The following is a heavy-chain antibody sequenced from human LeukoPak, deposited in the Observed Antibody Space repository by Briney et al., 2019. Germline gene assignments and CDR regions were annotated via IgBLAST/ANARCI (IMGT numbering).Heavy chain of an antibody. Sequence: GGSLRLSCAASGFTFSSYWMSWVRQAPGKGLEGVANIKQDGSEKYYVDSVKGRFTISRDNAKNSLYLQMNSLRAEDTAVYYCARDPSVAAAGTSYFDYWGQGTLVTVSS. CDR3: ARDPSVAAAGTSYFDY. CDR2: IKQDGSEK. D-gene: IGHD6-13*01. V-gene: IGHV3-7*01. J-gene: IGHJ4*02. CDR1: GFTFSSYW.